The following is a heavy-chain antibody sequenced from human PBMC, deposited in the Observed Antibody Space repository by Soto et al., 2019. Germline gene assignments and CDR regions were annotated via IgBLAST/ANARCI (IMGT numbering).Heavy chain of an antibody. D-gene: IGHD3-22*01. CDR3: ARDSGQGYYYERDGLYYFDF. Sequence: QVPLVQSGAEVRKPGSSVKVSCKSSGGTFNGFAFSWVRQAPGEGLEWVGGIVPLNGSTTYTQKFRGRVAITADESTGTVYMELRSLRSEDTAIYYCARDSGQGYYYERDGLYYFDFWGQGTVVSVSS. V-gene: IGHV1-69*01. CDR2: IVPLNGST. J-gene: IGHJ4*02. CDR1: GGTFNGFA.